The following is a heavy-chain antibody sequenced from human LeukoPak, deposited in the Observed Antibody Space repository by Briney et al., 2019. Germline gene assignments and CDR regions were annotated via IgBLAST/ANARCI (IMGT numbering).Heavy chain of an antibody. D-gene: IGHD2-21*01. CDR2: MYHSGSI. V-gene: IGHV4-30-2*01. CDR3: ALAQGDRSALDI. J-gene: IGHJ3*02. CDR1: GGYISSGGYS. Sequence: PSQTLSLTCAVSGGYISSGGYSWSCIRQPPGKGLEWLGYMYHSGSIYYNPSLKSRVTISVDRSKNQFSLKLSSVTAADTAVYYCALAQGDRSALDIWGQGTMVNVSS.